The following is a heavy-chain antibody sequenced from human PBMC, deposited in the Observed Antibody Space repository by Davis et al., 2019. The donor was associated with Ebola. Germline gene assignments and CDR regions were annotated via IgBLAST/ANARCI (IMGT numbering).Heavy chain of an antibody. D-gene: IGHD2-15*01. J-gene: IGHJ6*02. Sequence: PGGSLRLSCKGSGYSFTNYWIGWVRQMPGKGLEWMGNIYPDDSETKYSPSFQGQVTISADKSVNTAYLQWSSLKVSDTAMYYCARLWCGSCYQDVWGQGTTVTVSS. V-gene: IGHV5-51*01. CDR3: ARLWCGSCYQDV. CDR2: IYPDDSET. CDR1: GYSFTNYW.